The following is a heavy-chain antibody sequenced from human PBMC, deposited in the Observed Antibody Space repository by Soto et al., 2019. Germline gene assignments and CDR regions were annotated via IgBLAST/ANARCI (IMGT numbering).Heavy chain of an antibody. Sequence: SVQVSCKASGGTFSSYAISWVRQAPGQGLEWMGGIIPIFGTANYAQKFQGRVTITADKSTKPAYMELSSLRSEDTAVYYCAIRRGYSYGWDYWGQGTLVTVSS. D-gene: IGHD5-18*01. V-gene: IGHV1-69*06. J-gene: IGHJ4*02. CDR3: AIRRGYSYGWDY. CDR2: IIPIFGTA. CDR1: GGTFSSYA.